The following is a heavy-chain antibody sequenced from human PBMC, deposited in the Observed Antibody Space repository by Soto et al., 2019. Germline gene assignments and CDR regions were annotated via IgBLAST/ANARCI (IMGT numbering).Heavy chain of an antibody. CDR3: ARDSSGHDAFDI. D-gene: IGHD3-22*01. CDR1: GFTFSNAW. CDR2: IKSKTDGGTT. J-gene: IGHJ3*02. V-gene: IGHV3-15*07. Sequence: GGSLRLSCAASGFTFSNAWMNWVRQAPGKGLEWVGRIKSKTDGGTTDYAAPVKGRFTISRDDSKNTLYLQMNSLKTEDTAVYYCARDSSGHDAFDIWGQGTMVTVSS.